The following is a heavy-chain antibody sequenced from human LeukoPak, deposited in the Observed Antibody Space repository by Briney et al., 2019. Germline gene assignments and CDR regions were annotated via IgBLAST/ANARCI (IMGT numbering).Heavy chain of an antibody. CDR3: AKDFQGIVGATQIDF. CDR1: GFTFSDYY. V-gene: IGHV3-11*01. CDR2: ISSSGSTI. D-gene: IGHD1-26*01. J-gene: IGHJ4*02. Sequence: PGGSLRLSCAASGFTFSDYYMSRIRQAPGKGLEWVSYISSSGSTIYYADSVKGRFTISRDNAKNSLYLQMNSLRAEDTALYYCAKDFQGIVGATQIDFWGQGTLVTVSS.